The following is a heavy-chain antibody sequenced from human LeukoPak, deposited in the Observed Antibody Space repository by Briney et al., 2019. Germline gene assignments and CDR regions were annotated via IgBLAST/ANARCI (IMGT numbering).Heavy chain of an antibody. J-gene: IGHJ4*02. V-gene: IGHV3-21*01. Sequence: GGSLRLSCAPSGFTFSSYSMNWVRQAPGKGLEWVSSISSSSSYIYYADSVKGRFTISRDNAKNSLYLQMNSLRAEDTAVYYCAVYYYGSGSYRREASDYWGQGTLVTVSS. CDR3: AVYYYGSGSYRREASDY. D-gene: IGHD3-10*01. CDR2: ISSSSSYI. CDR1: GFTFSSYS.